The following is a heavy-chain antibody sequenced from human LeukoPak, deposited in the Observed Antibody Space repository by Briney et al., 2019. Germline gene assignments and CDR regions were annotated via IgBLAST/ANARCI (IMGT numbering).Heavy chain of an antibody. D-gene: IGHD3-22*01. Sequence: SVKVSCKASGGTFSSYAISWVRQAPGQGLEWMGGIIPIFGTANYAQKFQGRVTITTDKSTSTAYMELSSLRSEDTAVYYCAREYYYDSSGYYGAFDIWGQGTMVTVSS. CDR2: IIPIFGTA. V-gene: IGHV1-69*05. J-gene: IGHJ3*02. CDR1: GGTFSSYA. CDR3: AREYYYDSSGYYGAFDI.